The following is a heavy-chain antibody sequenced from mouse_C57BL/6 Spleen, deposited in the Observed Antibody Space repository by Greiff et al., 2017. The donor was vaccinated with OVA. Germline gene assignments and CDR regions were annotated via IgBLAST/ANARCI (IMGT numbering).Heavy chain of an antibody. CDR3: ARFPNYYGSSYYY. CDR1: GYTFTSYW. V-gene: IGHV1-55*01. J-gene: IGHJ2*01. D-gene: IGHD1-1*01. CDR2: IYPGSGST. Sequence: QVQLQQPGAELVKPGASVKMSCKASGYTFTSYWITWVKQRPGQGLEWIGDIYPGSGSTNYNEKFKSKATLTVDTSSSTAYMQLSSLTSEDSAVYYCARFPNYYGSSYYYWGQGTTLTVSS.